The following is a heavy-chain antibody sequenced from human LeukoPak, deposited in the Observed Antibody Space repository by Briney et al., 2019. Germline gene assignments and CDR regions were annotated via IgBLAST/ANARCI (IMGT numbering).Heavy chain of an antibody. CDR3: ARRVVSAKFRNLLYYYMDV. V-gene: IGHV4-4*09. J-gene: IGHJ6*03. CDR1: GRSISSSS. Sequence: SETLSLTCTVSGRSISSSSWSWMRPSPGKGLESIGYISNNGKAKYKSSFEGRVTMSVDTSKSQFSLNLSSVTAADTAVYYCARRVVSAKFRNLLYYYMDVWGKGTTVIVS. D-gene: IGHD2-15*01. CDR2: ISNNGKA.